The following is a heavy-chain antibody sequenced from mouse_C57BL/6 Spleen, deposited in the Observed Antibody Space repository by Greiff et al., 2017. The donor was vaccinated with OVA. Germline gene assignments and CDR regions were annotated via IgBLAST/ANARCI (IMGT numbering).Heavy chain of an antibody. CDR3: TPYSTYGPWFAE. Sequence: VQLQQSGAELVRPGASVKLSCTASGFNINDDYMPWVKQRPEQGLEWIGWIDPENGDTEYAEKFKGKATITADTSSNTAYLQLSSLTSEDTAVYDRTPYSTYGPWFAEWSQGTLVTVSA. CDR1: GFNINDDY. J-gene: IGHJ3*01. D-gene: IGHD2-5*01. V-gene: IGHV14-4*01. CDR2: IDPENGDT.